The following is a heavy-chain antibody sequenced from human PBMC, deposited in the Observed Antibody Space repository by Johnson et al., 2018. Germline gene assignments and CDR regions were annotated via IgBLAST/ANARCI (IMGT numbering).Heavy chain of an antibody. Sequence: EVQLVETGGGLVQPGGSLRLSCAASGFTFSSYSMNWVRQAPGKGLEWVSYISSSSSTIYYADSVKGRVTISRDNAQNSLYMKMNSLRAEDTAVYYCARIYSRGWRDVFDIWGQGTMVTVSS. V-gene: IGHV3-48*01. CDR1: GFTFSSYS. D-gene: IGHD6-19*01. CDR2: ISSSSSTI. CDR3: ARIYSRGWRDVFDI. J-gene: IGHJ3*02.